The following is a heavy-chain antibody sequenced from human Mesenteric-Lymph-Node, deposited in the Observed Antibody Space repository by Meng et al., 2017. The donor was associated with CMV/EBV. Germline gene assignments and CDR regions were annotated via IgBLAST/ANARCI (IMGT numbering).Heavy chain of an antibody. CDR1: GFTFNSYA. J-gene: IGHJ4*02. CDR3: ARGVLAGYFDY. V-gene: IGHV3-66*02. D-gene: IGHD4/OR15-4a*01. Sequence: GGSLRLSCAASGFTFNSYALHWVRQAPGKGLEWVSVIYSGGSTYYADSVKGRFTISRDNSKNTLYLQMNSLRAEDTAVYYCARGVLAGYFDYWGQGTLVTVSS. CDR2: IYSGGST.